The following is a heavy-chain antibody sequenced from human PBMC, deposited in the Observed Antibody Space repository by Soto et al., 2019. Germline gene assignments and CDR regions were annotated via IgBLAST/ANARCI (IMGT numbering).Heavy chain of an antibody. V-gene: IGHV1-18*03. CDR3: ARQPRCSPYYFDY. J-gene: IGHJ4*02. CDR1: GYTFTVYG. Sequence: ASVKIYCKGSGYTFTVYGISWVRKAPGQGHEWIGWISAYKGNKNYEQKLQGRVTMTTDTSTSTAYMELRSLRSDVMAVYYCARQPRCSPYYFDYWGQGTLVTVSS. CDR2: ISAYKGNK. D-gene: IGHD3-10*02.